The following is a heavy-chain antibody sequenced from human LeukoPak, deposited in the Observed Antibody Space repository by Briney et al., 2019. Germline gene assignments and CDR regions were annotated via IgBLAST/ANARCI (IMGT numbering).Heavy chain of an antibody. CDR1: GFTFSSYG. V-gene: IGHV3-23*01. D-gene: IGHD7-27*01. Sequence: PGRSLRLSCAASGFTFSSYGMHWVRQAPGKGLEWVSAISGSGGSTYYADSVKGRFTISRDNSKNTLYLQMNSLRAEDMAVYYCAKPLTAKWGDYGMDVWGQGTMVTVSS. J-gene: IGHJ6*02. CDR2: ISGSGGST. CDR3: AKPLTAKWGDYGMDV.